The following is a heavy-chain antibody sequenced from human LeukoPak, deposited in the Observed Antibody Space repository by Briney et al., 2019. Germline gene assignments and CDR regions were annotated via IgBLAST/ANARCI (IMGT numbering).Heavy chain of an antibody. CDR3: ARLLLPRAEYFQH. Sequence: GESLKISCKGSGYSFTSHWIGWVRQMPGKGLEWMGIIYPGDSDTRYSPSFQGQVTISADKSISTAYLQWSSLKASDTAMYYCARLLLPRAEYFQHWGQGTLVTVSS. CDR2: IYPGDSDT. D-gene: IGHD3-22*01. J-gene: IGHJ1*01. V-gene: IGHV5-51*01. CDR1: GYSFTSHW.